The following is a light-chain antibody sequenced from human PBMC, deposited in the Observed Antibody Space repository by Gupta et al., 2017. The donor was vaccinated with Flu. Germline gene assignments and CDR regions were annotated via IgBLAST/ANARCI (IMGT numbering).Light chain of an antibody. CDR3: QQTQSYSGSS. J-gene: IGKJ2*01. CDR2: KAS. Sequence: DIQLTQSPSALSASVGARVTITCRASQSVNRWLAWYQQKPGKAPKLLIYKASTLQDGVPSRFGGTGSGTEFTLTINNLQPDVFATYYCQQTQSYSGSSFGQGTKVHIK. V-gene: IGKV1-5*03. CDR1: QSVNRW.